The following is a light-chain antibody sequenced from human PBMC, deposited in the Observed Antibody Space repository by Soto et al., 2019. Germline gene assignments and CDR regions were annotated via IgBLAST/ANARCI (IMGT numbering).Light chain of an antibody. V-gene: IGKV2-30*01. CDR2: NAF. CDR1: QSLVYSDGNAY. CDR3: MQGTHWPPVT. Sequence: DVVMTQSPLSLPVTLGQPASISCRSSQSLVYSDGNAYLSWFQQRPGQSPRRLIYNAFNRDSGVPDRFSGSGSGTEFTLKISRVAAEDVGIYYCMQGTHWPPVTFGQGTKLEIK. J-gene: IGKJ2*01.